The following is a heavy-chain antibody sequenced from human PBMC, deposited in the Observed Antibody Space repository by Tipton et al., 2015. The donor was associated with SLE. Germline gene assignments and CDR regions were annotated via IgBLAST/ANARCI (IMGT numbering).Heavy chain of an antibody. CDR1: GYSISSDYY. D-gene: IGHD2-15*01. V-gene: IGHV4-38-2*02. Sequence: TLSLTCTVSGYSISSDYYWGWIRQPPGKGLEWIGSFFYSESTYYYNPSLKSRITMFLDTSKNQFSLSLSSVTAADTAVYYCARTKSSGAVGWYFDLWGRGTLVTVSS. J-gene: IGHJ2*01. CDR2: FFYSESTY. CDR3: ARTKSSGAVGWYFDL.